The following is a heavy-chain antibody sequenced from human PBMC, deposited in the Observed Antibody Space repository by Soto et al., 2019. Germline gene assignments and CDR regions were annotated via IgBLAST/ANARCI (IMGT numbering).Heavy chain of an antibody. V-gene: IGHV1-18*01. CDR2: ISAYNGNT. D-gene: IGHD6-6*01. Sequence: QVQLVQSGAEVKKPGASVKVSCKASGYAFATYAISWVRQAPGQGLEWMGWISAYNGNTNYAQKLQGRVTMTTDTSTSTAYMELRSLRSDDTAVYYCARADEYISSSGLWRPPTQRRQPPDYWGQGTLVTVSS. CDR1: GYAFATYA. CDR3: ARADEYISSSGLWRPPTQRRQPPDY. J-gene: IGHJ4*02.